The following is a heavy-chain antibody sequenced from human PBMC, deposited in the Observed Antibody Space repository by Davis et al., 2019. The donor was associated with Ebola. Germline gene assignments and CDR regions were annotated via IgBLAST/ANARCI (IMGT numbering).Heavy chain of an antibody. J-gene: IGHJ4*02. D-gene: IGHD5-24*01. Sequence: AASVKVSCKTSGYTFTSYGITWVRRAPGQGLEWMGWITAYNGNTKSAQKFQGRVTINADESTSTAYMELSSLRSEDTAVYYCARGRDGYSSFDYWGQGTLVTVSS. CDR3: ARGRDGYSSFDY. CDR1: GYTFTSYG. V-gene: IGHV1-18*01. CDR2: ITAYNGNT.